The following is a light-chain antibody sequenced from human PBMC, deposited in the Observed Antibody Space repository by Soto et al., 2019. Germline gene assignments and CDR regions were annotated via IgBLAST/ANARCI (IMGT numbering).Light chain of an antibody. CDR3: QQYGASLFT. CDR1: QSVSYSY. CDR2: GAF. V-gene: IGKV3-20*01. J-gene: IGKJ3*01. Sequence: EIVLTQSPGTLSLSPGERATLSCRASQSVSYSYLVWYQQKPGQAPRLLIDGAFTRSTGIPDRFSGSGSGTDFNLTISRLETEDSAVYYCQQYGASLFTFGPGTKVDIK.